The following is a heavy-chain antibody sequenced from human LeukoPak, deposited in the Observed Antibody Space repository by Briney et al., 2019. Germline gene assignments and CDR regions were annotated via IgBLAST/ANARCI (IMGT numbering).Heavy chain of an antibody. V-gene: IGHV3-9*01. CDR3: AKASTSYGYKDDAFDI. CDR2: ISWDSRTI. D-gene: IGHD3-16*01. Sequence: GGSLRLSCAASGFTFGDYAMNWGRQAPGKGLEWDSGISWDSRTINYADSVRGRFTISRDNAKSSLYLQMNSLRPEDTALYYCAKASTSYGYKDDAFDIWGQGTMVTVSS. J-gene: IGHJ3*02. CDR1: GFTFGDYA.